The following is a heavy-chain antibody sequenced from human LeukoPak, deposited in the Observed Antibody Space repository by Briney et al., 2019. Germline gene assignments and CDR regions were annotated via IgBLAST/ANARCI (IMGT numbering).Heavy chain of an antibody. D-gene: IGHD3-3*01. J-gene: IGHJ4*02. CDR1: DGSITSGTYY. CDR2: IYYNRGT. V-gene: IGHV4-31*03. CDR3: ARGGTYDASSFDS. Sequence: PSETLSLTCTVSDGSITSGTYYWSWIRQRPGEGLEWIAYIYYNRGTDYNPSLRSRVTISLDKSQNQFSLKLSSVTAADTAVYYCARGGTYDASSFDSWGLGTLVTVSS.